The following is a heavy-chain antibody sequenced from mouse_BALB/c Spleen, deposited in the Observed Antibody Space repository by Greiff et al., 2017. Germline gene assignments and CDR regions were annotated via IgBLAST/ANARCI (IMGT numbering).Heavy chain of an antibody. CDR3: ARDLDTTVVAPMDY. Sequence: QVQLKESGPGLVAPSQSLSITCTVSGFSLTSYGVHWVRQPPGKGLEWLGVIWAGGSTNYNSALMSRLSISKDNSKSQVFLKMNSLQTDDTAMYYCARDLDTTVVAPMDYWGQGTSVTVSS. J-gene: IGHJ4*01. CDR2: IWAGGST. D-gene: IGHD1-1*01. V-gene: IGHV2-9*02. CDR1: GFSLTSYG.